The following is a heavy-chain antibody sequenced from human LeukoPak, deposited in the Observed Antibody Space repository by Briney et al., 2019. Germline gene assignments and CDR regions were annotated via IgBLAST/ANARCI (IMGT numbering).Heavy chain of an antibody. CDR1: GFTVSSNY. CDR2: IYASGST. J-gene: IGHJ4*02. V-gene: IGHV3-53*01. CDR3: ARDWSHRCFDY. D-gene: IGHD3-3*01. Sequence: GGSLRLSCAASGFTVSSNYMSWVRQAPGKGLEWVSVIYASGSTYYADSVRGRFTISRDNSKNTLYLQMNSLRAEDTAVYYCARDWSHRCFDYWGQGTLVTVSS.